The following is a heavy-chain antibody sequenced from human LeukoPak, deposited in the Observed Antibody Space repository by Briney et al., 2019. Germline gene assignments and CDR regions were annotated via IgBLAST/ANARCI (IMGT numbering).Heavy chain of an antibody. V-gene: IGHV4-30-2*01. CDR2: IYHSGST. Sequence: SQTLSLTCAVSGGSISSGGYSWSWIRQPPGKGLEWIAYIYHSGSTYYNPSLKSRVTISVDTSKNQFSLKLSSVTAADTAVYYCARVTIYCSSTSCIRYFDYWGQGTLVTVSS. J-gene: IGHJ4*02. CDR1: GGSISSGGYS. D-gene: IGHD2-2*01. CDR3: ARVTIYCSSTSCIRYFDY.